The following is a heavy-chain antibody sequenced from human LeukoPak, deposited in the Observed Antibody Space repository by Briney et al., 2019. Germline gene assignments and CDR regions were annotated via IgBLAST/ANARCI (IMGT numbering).Heavy chain of an antibody. CDR3: ASSLIEEAGTAP. CDR2: INVGNGNT. J-gene: IGHJ5*02. D-gene: IGHD6-19*01. V-gene: IGHV1-3*01. Sequence: ASVKVSCKASGYTFTAYAINWVRQAPGQRLEWMGWINVGNGNTKYSQEFQGRVTITRDTSASTAYMEMSSLTSEDTAVYYCASSLIEEAGTAPWGQGTLVTVSS. CDR1: GYTFTAYA.